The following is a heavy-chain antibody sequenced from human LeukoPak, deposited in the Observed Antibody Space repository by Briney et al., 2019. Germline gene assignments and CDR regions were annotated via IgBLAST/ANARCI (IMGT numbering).Heavy chain of an antibody. V-gene: IGHV1-24*01. CDR3: ARGLNWDRNQDY. D-gene: IGHD7-27*01. CDR2: FDPEDGET. J-gene: IGHJ4*02. CDR1: GYTLTELS. Sequence: ASVKVSCKVSGYTLTELSMHWVRQAPGKGLEWMGGFDPEDGETIYAQKFQGRVTMTRNTSISTAYMELSSLRSEDTAVYYCARGLNWDRNQDYWGQGTLVTVSS.